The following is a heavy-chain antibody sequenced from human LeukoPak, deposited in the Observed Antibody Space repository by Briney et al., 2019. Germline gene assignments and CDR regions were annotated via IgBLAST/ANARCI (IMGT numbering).Heavy chain of an antibody. CDR1: GFTFSSHW. V-gene: IGHV3-74*01. CDR3: ATAMGEAGSGSYRFGLDV. J-gene: IGHJ6*02. CDR2: IRSDGRDT. Sequence: PGGSLRLSCAASGFTFSSHWMYWVRQAPGKGLLWVSRIRSDGRDTTYADSVKGRCIIVRDNAKKTLDLQMNSLRAEETAVYYCATAMGEAGSGSYRFGLDVWGQGTTVTVSS. D-gene: IGHD3-22*01.